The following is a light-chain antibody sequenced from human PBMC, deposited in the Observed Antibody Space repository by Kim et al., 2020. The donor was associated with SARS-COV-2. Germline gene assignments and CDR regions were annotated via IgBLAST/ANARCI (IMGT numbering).Light chain of an antibody. CDR3: QQDNGYPYT. J-gene: IGKJ2*01. Sequence: SGAVGDRITMTWRARPGINNYLAWFQQRPGRAPRALIYGASNLQSGVPSKFSGSGFGTDFTLTITNLQPEDFATYYCQQDNGYPYTFGQGTKLEI. V-gene: IGKV1-16*02. CDR2: GAS. CDR1: PGINNY.